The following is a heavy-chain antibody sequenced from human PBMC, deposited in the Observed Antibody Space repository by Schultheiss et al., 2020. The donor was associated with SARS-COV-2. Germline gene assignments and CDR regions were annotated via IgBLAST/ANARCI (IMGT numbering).Heavy chain of an antibody. V-gene: IGHV3-23*01. CDR3: AKDYCTNGVCYLFDY. CDR2: ISGSGGST. Sequence: GGSLRLSCAASGFTFSSYAMSWVRQAPGKGLEWVSAISGSGGSTYYADSVKGRFTISRDNAKNTLFLQMNSLRAEDTAVYYCAKDYCTNGVCYLFDYWGQGTLVTVSS. J-gene: IGHJ4*02. D-gene: IGHD2-8*01. CDR1: GFTFSSYA.